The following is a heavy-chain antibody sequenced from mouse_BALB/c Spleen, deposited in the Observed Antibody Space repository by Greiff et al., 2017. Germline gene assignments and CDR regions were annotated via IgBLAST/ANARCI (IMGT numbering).Heavy chain of an antibody. J-gene: IGHJ4*01. CDR2: IYPGDGDT. D-gene: IGHD2-1*01. V-gene: IGHV1-87*01. CDR1: GYTFTSYW. CDR3: ARGGLSIYYGNSYAMDY. Sequence: QVQLKQSGAELARPGASVKLSCKASGYTFTSYWMQWVKQRPGQGLEWIGAIYPGDGDTRYTQKFKGKATLTADKSSSTAYMQLSSLASEDSAVYYCARGGLSIYYGNSYAMDYWGQGTSVTVSS.